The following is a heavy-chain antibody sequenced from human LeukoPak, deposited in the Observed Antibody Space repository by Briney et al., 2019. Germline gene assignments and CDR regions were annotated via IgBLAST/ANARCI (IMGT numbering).Heavy chain of an antibody. D-gene: IGHD1-26*01. CDR1: GVSISSYY. J-gene: IGHJ3*02. V-gene: IGHV4-59*01. Sequence: SETLSLTCTVSGVSISSYYWSWIRQPPGKGLEWIGYISDVGSTDYNPSLKSRVTISVDTSKNQFSLRLSSVTAADTAVYYCARAGRWEGRPHAFDIWGQGTMVTVSS. CDR2: ISDVGST. CDR3: ARAGRWEGRPHAFDI.